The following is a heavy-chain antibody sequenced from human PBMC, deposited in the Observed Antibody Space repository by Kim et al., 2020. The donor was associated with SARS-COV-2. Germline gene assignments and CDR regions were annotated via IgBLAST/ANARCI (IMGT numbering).Heavy chain of an antibody. CDR2: TRNKAKSYTT. D-gene: IGHD3-22*01. CDR3: AASSTGYWYFDY. Sequence: GGSLRLSWAASGFTFSDYYMDWVRQAPGKGLEWVGRTRNKAKSYTTEYAPSVKGRFTISRDVPKNSLSLQMDSLKTEDTALYYCAASSTGYWYFDYWGQG. J-gene: IGHJ4*02. CDR1: GFTFSDYY. V-gene: IGHV3-72*01.